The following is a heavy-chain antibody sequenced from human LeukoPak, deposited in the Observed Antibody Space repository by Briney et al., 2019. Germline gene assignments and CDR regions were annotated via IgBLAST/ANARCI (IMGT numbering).Heavy chain of an antibody. CDR3: ARDKSVGASLFDY. CDR2: IKQDGSEK. CDR1: GFTFSSYW. J-gene: IGHJ4*02. Sequence: GGSLRLSCAASGFTFSSYWMSWVRQAPGKGLEWVANIKQDGSEKYYVDSVKGRFTISRDNAKNSLYLQMNSLKAEDTAVYYCARDKSVGASLFDYWGQGTLVTVSS. V-gene: IGHV3-7*01. D-gene: IGHD1-26*01.